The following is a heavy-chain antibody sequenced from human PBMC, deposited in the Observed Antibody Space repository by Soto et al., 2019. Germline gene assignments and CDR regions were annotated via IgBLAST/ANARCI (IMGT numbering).Heavy chain of an antibody. V-gene: IGHV3-23*01. D-gene: IGHD2-2*01. Sequence: PGGSLRLSCATSGFTFSTYAMTWVRRAPGKGLDWVSVISGSNNNTWYADSVKGRFTISRDNAKKLLYQQMDSLRAEDTAVYYCARDDGLSSTNVKAFDIWGQGTKVTVSS. CDR1: GFTFSTYA. CDR2: ISGSNNNT. CDR3: ARDDGLSSTNVKAFDI. J-gene: IGHJ3*02.